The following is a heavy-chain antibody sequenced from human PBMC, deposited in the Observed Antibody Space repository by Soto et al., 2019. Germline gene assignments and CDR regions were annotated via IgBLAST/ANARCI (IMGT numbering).Heavy chain of an antibody. CDR3: ASTTAAGYDY. CDR2: IYYSGST. J-gene: IGHJ4*02. CDR1: GGSISSYY. V-gene: IGHV4-59*01. Sequence: SETLSLTCTVSGGSISSYYWSWIRQPPGKGLEWIGYIYYSGSTNYHPSLKGRVTISVDTSKNQFSLKLSSVTAADTAVYYCASTTAAGYDYWGQGTLVTVSS. D-gene: IGHD6-13*01.